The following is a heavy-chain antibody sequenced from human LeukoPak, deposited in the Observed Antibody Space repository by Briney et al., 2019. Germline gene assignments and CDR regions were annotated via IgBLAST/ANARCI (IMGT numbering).Heavy chain of an antibody. D-gene: IGHD3-10*01. Sequence: GGSLRLSCAASGFTFSSYGMSWVRQAPGKGLEWVSAISGSGGSTYYADSVKGRFTISRDNSKNTLYLQMNSLRAEDTAVYYCAKWAYYYGSGGYYTFDYWGQGTLVTVSS. J-gene: IGHJ4*02. CDR1: GFTFSSYG. CDR3: AKWAYYYGSGGYYTFDY. V-gene: IGHV3-23*01. CDR2: ISGSGGST.